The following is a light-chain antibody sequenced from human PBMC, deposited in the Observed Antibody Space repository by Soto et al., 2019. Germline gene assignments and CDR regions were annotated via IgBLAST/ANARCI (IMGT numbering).Light chain of an antibody. V-gene: IGKV3-11*01. CDR2: DAS. CDR3: HQYGSSSWT. Sequence: EIVLTQAPATLSLSPGDRAKHSCRASQSVSSYLAWYQQKPGQAPRLLIYDASNRATGIPARFSGSGSGTDFTLTISRLEPEDFAVYYCHQYGSSSWTFGQGTKVDIK. CDR1: QSVSSY. J-gene: IGKJ1*01.